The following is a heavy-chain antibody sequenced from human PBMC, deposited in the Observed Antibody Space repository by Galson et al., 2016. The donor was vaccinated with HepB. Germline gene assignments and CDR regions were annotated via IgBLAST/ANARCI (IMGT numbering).Heavy chain of an antibody. Sequence: SLRLSCAISGFTFNDYDMHWVRQGTGESLEWVATMGPAGDKFYPGSVKGRFTVSRESAKNSLYLQMDSLRAGDSGVYYCASGPHWNYAYWGQGTLVTVSS. CDR3: ASGPHWNYAY. D-gene: IGHD1-7*01. CDR2: MGPAGDK. V-gene: IGHV3-13*01. CDR1: GFTFNDYD. J-gene: IGHJ4*02.